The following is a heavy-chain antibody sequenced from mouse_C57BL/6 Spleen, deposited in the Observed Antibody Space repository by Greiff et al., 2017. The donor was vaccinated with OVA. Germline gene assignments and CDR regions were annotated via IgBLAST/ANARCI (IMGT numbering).Heavy chain of an antibody. CDR1: GYTFTSYG. J-gene: IGHJ1*03. CDR3: ARWVGSSPYWYFDV. V-gene: IGHV1-81*01. CDR2: IYPRSGNT. Sequence: QVQLQQSGAELARPGASVKLSCKASGYTFTSYGISWVKQRTGQGLEWIGEIYPRSGNTYYNEKFKGKATLTADKSSSTAYMELRSLTSEDSAVYFCARWVGSSPYWYFDVWGTGTTVTVSS. D-gene: IGHD1-1*01.